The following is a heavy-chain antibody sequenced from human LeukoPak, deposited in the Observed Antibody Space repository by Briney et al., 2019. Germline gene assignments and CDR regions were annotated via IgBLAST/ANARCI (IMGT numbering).Heavy chain of an antibody. CDR2: ISSSSSTI. CDR3: ARDSGSYYLPSFDY. D-gene: IGHD1-26*01. CDR1: GFAFSSYS. Sequence: GGSLRLSCAASGFAFSSYSMNWVRQAPGKGLEWVSYISSSSSTIYYADSVKGRFTISRDNAKNSLYLQMNSLRAEDTAVYYCARDSGSYYLPSFDYWGQGTLVTVSS. V-gene: IGHV3-48*04. J-gene: IGHJ4*02.